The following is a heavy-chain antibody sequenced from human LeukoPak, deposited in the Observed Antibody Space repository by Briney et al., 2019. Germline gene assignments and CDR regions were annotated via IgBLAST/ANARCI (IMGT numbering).Heavy chain of an antibody. D-gene: IGHD3-16*01. V-gene: IGHV3-7*01. CDR3: ARDLTPYYYGMDV. CDR1: GFTFSSYW. CDR2: IKQDGSEK. Sequence: GGSLRLSCAASGFTFSSYWMSWVRQAPGKGLERVANIKQDGSEKYYVDSVKGRFTISRDNAENSLYLQMNSLRAEDTAVYYCARDLTPYYYGMDVWGQGTTVTVSS. J-gene: IGHJ6*02.